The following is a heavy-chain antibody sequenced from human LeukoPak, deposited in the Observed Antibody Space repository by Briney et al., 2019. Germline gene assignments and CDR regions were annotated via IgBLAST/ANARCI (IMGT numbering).Heavy chain of an antibody. CDR2: IKTKTDGETT. CDR3: TTARVGY. CDR1: GFTFTDAW. V-gene: IGHV3-15*01. J-gene: IGHJ4*02. Sequence: GGSLRLSCAASGFTFTDAWMSWVRQAPGKGLEWVGRIKTKTDGETTDYAAAVTGRFTISRDDSKNTVYLQMNSPTSEDTAVYYCTTARVGYWGQGTLVTVSS.